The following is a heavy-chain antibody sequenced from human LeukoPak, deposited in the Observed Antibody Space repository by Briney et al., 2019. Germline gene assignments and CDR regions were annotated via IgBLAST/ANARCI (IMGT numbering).Heavy chain of an antibody. J-gene: IGHJ4*02. Sequence: PGGSLRLSCAASGFTFSSFAMHWVRQARGKGLEWVAVISYDGSYKYYGDSVKGRFNISRDNSKNTLYLQMNSLSAEDTAVYYCARDYGIVITKYQFEYWGQGALVTVSS. CDR1: GFTFSSFA. D-gene: IGHD2-2*01. CDR2: ISYDGSYK. CDR3: ARDYGIVITKYQFEY. V-gene: IGHV3-30*04.